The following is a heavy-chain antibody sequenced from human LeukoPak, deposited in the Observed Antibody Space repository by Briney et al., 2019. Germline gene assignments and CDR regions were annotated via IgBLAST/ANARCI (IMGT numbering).Heavy chain of an antibody. CDR2: IYYSGRT. CDR3: ARDGEAGTLEIDY. J-gene: IGHJ4*02. CDR1: GGSVSSGSYY. V-gene: IGHV4-61*01. D-gene: IGHD1/OR15-1a*01. Sequence: SETLSLTCTVSGGSVSSGSYYWSWIRQPPGKGLEWIGYIYYSGRTNYNPSLESRVTISVDTSKNQFSLNLSSVTTADTAVYYCARDGEAGTLEIDYWGQGTLVTVSS.